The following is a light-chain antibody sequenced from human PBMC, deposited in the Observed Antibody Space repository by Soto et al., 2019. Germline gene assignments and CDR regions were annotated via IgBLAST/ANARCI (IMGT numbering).Light chain of an antibody. CDR3: CSYVGSTTSYV. V-gene: IGLV2-23*02. CDR2: EVT. CDR1: SSEVGNYNL. Sequence: QSALTQPASVSGSPGQSITISCAGTSSEVGNYNLVSWYQQYPGKVPKLMIYEVTKRPSGVSNRFSGSKSDNTASLTISGLQAEDEAEYYCCSYVGSTTSYVFGTGTKVTVL. J-gene: IGLJ1*01.